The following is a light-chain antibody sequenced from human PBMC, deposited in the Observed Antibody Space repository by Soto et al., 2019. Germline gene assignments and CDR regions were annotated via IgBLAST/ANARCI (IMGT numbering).Light chain of an antibody. J-gene: IGKJ5*01. V-gene: IGKV1-33*01. Sequence: DNKSTKSLPSLCASVGHTVTISSTSSHDISHSLNWYQPKPGKALKLLIYAASNLHPGVPSRFRGSGSGTEFSFNITSLRPEDVATYYCQQYDDLPITFGQGTRLEI. CDR3: QQYDDLPIT. CDR2: AAS. CDR1: HDISHS.